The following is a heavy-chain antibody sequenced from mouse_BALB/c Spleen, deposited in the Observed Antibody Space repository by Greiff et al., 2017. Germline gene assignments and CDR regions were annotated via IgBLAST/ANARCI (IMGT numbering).Heavy chain of an antibody. CDR2: IWAGGST. D-gene: IGHD2-14*01. CDR1: GFSLTSYG. CDR3: ARVYRYDAWFAY. Sequence: QVQLQESGPGLVAPSQSLSITCTVSGFSLTSYGVHWVRQPPGKGLEWLGVIWAGGSTNYNSALMSRLSISKDNSKSQVFLKMNSLQTDDTAMYYCARVYRYDAWFAYWGQGTLVTVSA. J-gene: IGHJ3*01. V-gene: IGHV2-9*02.